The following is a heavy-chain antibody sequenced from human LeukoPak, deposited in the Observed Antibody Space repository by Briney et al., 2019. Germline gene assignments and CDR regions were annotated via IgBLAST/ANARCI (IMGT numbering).Heavy chain of an antibody. D-gene: IGHD3-9*01. V-gene: IGHV3-74*01. Sequence: GGSLRLSCAASGFAFSSYWMHWVRQAPGKGLVWVSRINSDGSSTSYADSVKGRFTISRDNAKNTLYLQMNSLRAEDTAVYYCARLSKDYDILTGYPTYYFDYWGQGTLVTVSS. J-gene: IGHJ4*02. CDR2: INSDGSST. CDR3: ARLSKDYDILTGYPTYYFDY. CDR1: GFAFSSYW.